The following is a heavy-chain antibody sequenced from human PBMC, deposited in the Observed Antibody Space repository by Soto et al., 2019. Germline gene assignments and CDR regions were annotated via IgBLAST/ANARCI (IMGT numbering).Heavy chain of an antibody. CDR1: GGSFSGYY. CDR2: INHSGST. J-gene: IGHJ5*02. Sequence: SETLSLTCAVYGGSFSGYYWTWIRQPPGTGLEWIEEINHSGSTNYNPSLKSRVTISVDTSNNQFSLKLSSVTAADTAVYYCARGHYYDSSGSYWFDPWGQGTLVTVSS. V-gene: IGHV4-34*01. D-gene: IGHD3-22*01. CDR3: ARGHYYDSSGSYWFDP.